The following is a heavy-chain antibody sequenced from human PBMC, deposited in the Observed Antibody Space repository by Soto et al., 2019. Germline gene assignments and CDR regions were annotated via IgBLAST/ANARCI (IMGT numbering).Heavy chain of an antibody. Sequence: GGSLRLSCAASGFTFSSYAMSWVRQAPGKGLEWVSAISGSGGSTYYADSVKGRFIISRDNSKNTLYLQMNSLRAEDTAVYYCAKIPRPTRWLQLEDYWGQGTLVTVSS. J-gene: IGHJ4*02. D-gene: IGHD5-12*01. CDR3: AKIPRPTRWLQLEDY. CDR1: GFTFSSYA. V-gene: IGHV3-23*01. CDR2: ISGSGGST.